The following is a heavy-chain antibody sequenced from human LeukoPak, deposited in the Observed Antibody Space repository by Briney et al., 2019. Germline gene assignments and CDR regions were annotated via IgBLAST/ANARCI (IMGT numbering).Heavy chain of an antibody. Sequence: GGSLRLSCAASGFTFRDYYMRWIRQAPGKGLEWVSYIGSGSTDILYADSVKGRFTISRDDANNSLYLQMNSLRAEDTAAYYCVGGGSLRGATLSDYWGQGTLVTVSS. CDR3: VGGGSLRGATLSDY. CDR2: IGSGSTDI. D-gene: IGHD1-26*01. J-gene: IGHJ4*02. V-gene: IGHV3-11*01. CDR1: GFTFRDYY.